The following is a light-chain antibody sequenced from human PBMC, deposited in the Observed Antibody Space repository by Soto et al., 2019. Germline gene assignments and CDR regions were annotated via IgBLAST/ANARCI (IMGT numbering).Light chain of an antibody. J-gene: IGLJ3*02. CDR2: SHN. Sequence: QSVLTQTPSVSAAPGQKVAISCSETSSNIGNSYVFWYQQLPGSAPRLLIYSHNLRPSGVPDRFSGSTSGTSASLAISGLRSEDEGDYHCAAWDDSLNGVVFGGGTKLTVL. V-gene: IGLV1-47*02. CDR1: SSNIGNSY. CDR3: AAWDDSLNGVV.